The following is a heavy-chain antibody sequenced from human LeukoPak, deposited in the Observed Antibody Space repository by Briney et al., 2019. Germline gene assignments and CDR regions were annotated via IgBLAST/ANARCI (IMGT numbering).Heavy chain of an antibody. V-gene: IGHV3-48*02. CDR1: GFTFSSYS. CDR3: ARGYGSGSYYGY. J-gene: IGHJ4*02. D-gene: IGHD3-10*01. CDR2: ISSSSSTI. Sequence: GALKLSCAASGFTFSSYSMNWVRQAPGKGLEWVSYISSSSSTIYYADSVKGRFTISRDNAKNSLYLQMNSLRDEDTAVYYCARGYGSGSYYGYWGQGTLVTVSS.